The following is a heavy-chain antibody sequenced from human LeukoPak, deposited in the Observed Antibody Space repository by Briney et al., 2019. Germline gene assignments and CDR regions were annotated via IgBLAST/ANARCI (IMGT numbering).Heavy chain of an antibody. Sequence: SETLSLTCAVYGVSFSGYYWSWLPQPPGKGLEWIGEINHSGSTNYNPSLKSRVTISVDTSKNQFSLKLSSVTAADTAVYYCARGYDSSGYYHWGQGTLVTVSS. CDR3: ARGYDSSGYYH. CDR2: INHSGST. CDR1: GVSFSGYY. D-gene: IGHD3-22*01. V-gene: IGHV4-34*01. J-gene: IGHJ5*02.